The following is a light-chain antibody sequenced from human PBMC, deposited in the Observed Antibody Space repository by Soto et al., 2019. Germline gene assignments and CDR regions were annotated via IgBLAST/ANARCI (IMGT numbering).Light chain of an antibody. CDR1: QSISSGF. CDR2: GAS. J-gene: IGKJ4*01. V-gene: IGKV3-20*01. CDR3: QLLT. Sequence: EVVLTQSPGTPSLSPGERATLSCRASQSISSGFLAWYQQKPGQAPRLLIYGASSRATGIPDRFSGSGSGTDFTLTISRLEPEDSAVYYCQLLTFGGGTKVEIK.